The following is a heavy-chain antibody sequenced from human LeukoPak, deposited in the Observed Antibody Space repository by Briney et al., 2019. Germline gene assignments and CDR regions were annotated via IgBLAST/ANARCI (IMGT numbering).Heavy chain of an antibody. CDR1: GYTFTGYY. Sequence: GASVKVSCKASGYTFTGYYMHRVRQAPGQGLEWMGWINPNSGGTNYAQKFQGRVTMTRDTSISTAYMELSRLRSDDTAVYYCARTGQLRTGPYYFDYWGQGTLVTVSS. CDR2: INPNSGGT. V-gene: IGHV1-2*02. CDR3: ARTGQLRTGPYYFDY. D-gene: IGHD6-6*01. J-gene: IGHJ4*02.